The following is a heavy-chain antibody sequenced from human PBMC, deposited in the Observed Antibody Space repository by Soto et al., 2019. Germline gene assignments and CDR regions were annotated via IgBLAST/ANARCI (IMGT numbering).Heavy chain of an antibody. V-gene: IGHV4-31*03. D-gene: IGHD2-2*01. Sequence: LSLTCTVSGGSISSGGYYWSWIRQHPGKGLEWIGYIYYSGSTYYNPSLKSRVTISVDTSKNQFSLKLSSVTAADTAVYYCARDHTISPGMDVWGQGTTVTVSS. CDR3: ARDHTISPGMDV. CDR1: GGSISSGGYY. CDR2: IYYSGST. J-gene: IGHJ6*02.